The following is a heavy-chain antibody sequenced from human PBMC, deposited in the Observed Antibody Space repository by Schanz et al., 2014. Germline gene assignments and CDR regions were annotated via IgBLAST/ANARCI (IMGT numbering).Heavy chain of an antibody. D-gene: IGHD6-25*01. CDR3: AKVRYSSGWRGDYFDE. J-gene: IGHJ4*02. V-gene: IGHV3-23*01. CDR2: ISASGGTT. CDR1: GFSLDIFA. Sequence: EVHLLESGGGLVEPGGSLRLSCATSGFSLDIFAVSWVRQAPGKGLEWVSAISASGGTTYYADSVKGRFTISRDNSKNTLYLQMNSLRAEDTAVYYCAKVRYSSGWRGDYFDEWGQGTLVTVAS.